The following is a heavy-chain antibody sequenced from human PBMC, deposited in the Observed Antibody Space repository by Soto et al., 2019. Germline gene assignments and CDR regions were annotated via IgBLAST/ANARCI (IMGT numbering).Heavy chain of an antibody. Sequence: QVQLVESGGGVVQPGRSLRLSCAASGFTFSSYGMHWVRQAPGKGLEWVAVIWYDGSNKYYADSVKGRFTISRDNSKNTLYLQMNSLRAEDTAVYYCASSLYGGNSIDDLGGRGTLVTVSS. CDR3: ASSLYGGNSIDDL. V-gene: IGHV3-33*01. CDR1: GFTFSSYG. D-gene: IGHD2-21*02. CDR2: IWYDGSNK. J-gene: IGHJ2*01.